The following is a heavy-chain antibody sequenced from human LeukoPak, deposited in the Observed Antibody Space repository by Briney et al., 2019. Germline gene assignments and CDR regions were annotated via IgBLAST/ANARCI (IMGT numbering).Heavy chain of an antibody. D-gene: IGHD2-15*01. CDR3: ARDPRYCSGGSCYYFDY. V-gene: IGHV1-2*02. J-gene: IGHJ4*02. CDR1: GYTFTGYY. Sequence: ALVKVSCKASGYTFTGYYMHWVRQAPGQGLEWMGWINPNSGGTNYAQKFQGRVTMTRDTSISTAYMELSRLRSDDTAVYYCARDPRYCSGGSCYYFDYWGQGTLVTVSS. CDR2: INPNSGGT.